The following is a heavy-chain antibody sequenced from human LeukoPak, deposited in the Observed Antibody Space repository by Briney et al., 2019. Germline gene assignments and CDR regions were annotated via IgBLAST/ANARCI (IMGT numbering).Heavy chain of an antibody. Sequence: GASVKVSCKASGYTFTGYYMHWVRQAPGQGLEWMGWINPNSGGTNYAQKFQGRVTMTRDTSISTAYMELSRLRSDDTAVYYCARDSGIYDFWSGWLSYWGQGTLVTVSS. V-gene: IGHV1-2*02. CDR1: GYTFTGYY. CDR2: INPNSGGT. J-gene: IGHJ4*02. D-gene: IGHD3-3*01. CDR3: ARDSGIYDFWSGWLSY.